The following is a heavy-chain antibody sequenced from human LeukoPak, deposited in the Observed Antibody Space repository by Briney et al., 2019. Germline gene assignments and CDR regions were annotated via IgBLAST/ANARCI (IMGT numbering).Heavy chain of an antibody. CDR1: GGSFSGYY. D-gene: IGHD5-18*01. CDR3: ARDLTAMGHGFDY. CDR2: INHSGST. V-gene: IGHV4-34*09. J-gene: IGHJ4*02. Sequence: PSETLSLTCAVYGGSFSGYYWSWIRQPPGKGLEWIGEINHSGSTYYNPSLKSRVTISVDTSKNQFSLKLSSVTAADTAVYYCARDLTAMGHGFDYWGQGTLVTVSS.